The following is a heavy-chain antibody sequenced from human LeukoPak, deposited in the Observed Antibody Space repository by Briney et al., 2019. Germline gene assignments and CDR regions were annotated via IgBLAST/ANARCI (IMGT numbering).Heavy chain of an antibody. CDR1: GGYINSHY. J-gene: IGHJ4*02. D-gene: IGHD2-2*03. CDR2: ISYTGSA. V-gene: IGHV4-59*11. CDR3: VGYCSSTSCSFFDY. Sequence: SETLSLTCTVSGGYINSHYWGWIRQPPGKVLEYIGYISYTGSAIYSPSLESRVTISIDTSKKQFSLNLRSVNTADTAVYYCVGYCSSTSCSFFDYWGQGTLVTVSS.